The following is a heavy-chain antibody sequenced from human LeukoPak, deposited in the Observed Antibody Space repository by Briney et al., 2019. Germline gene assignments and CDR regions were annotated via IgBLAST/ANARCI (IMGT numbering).Heavy chain of an antibody. V-gene: IGHV3-7*01. D-gene: IGHD2-15*01. CDR1: GFTFSSYG. J-gene: IGHJ2*01. Sequence: GGSLRLSCAASGFTFSSYGMHWVRQAPGKGLEWVADIKQDESEEHYVASVKGRFTISRDNAKLYLQMNSLRAEDTAVYYCAGGQGWHFDLWGRGTLITVSS. CDR2: IKQDESEE. CDR3: AGGQGWHFDL.